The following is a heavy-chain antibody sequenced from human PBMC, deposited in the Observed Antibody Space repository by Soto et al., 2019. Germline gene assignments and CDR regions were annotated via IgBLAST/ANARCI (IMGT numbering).Heavy chain of an antibody. CDR1: GFAFNIYA. CDR3: ARSSGVPTPDFAY. V-gene: IGHV3-30*04. D-gene: IGHD3-10*01. J-gene: IGHJ4*02. CDR2: ISHDGTNR. Sequence: QVRLVESGGGVIQPGGSLRLSCEASGFAFNIYAMHWVRQAPGMGLEWLAVISHDGTNRYYADSVKGRVTTSRDNSKSTVFVQMNSLGFEDTAVYYCARSSGVPTPDFAYWGQGALVTVSS.